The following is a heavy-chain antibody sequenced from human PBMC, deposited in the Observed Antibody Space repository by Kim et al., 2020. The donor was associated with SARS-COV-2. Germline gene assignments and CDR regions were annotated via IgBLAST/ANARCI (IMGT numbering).Heavy chain of an antibody. V-gene: IGHV3-30*02. D-gene: IGHD6-6*01. J-gene: IGHJ4*02. CDR2: GSTK. Sequence: GSTKYAADSVKGRFTISRDNSKTTLYLQMNSLRAEDTAVYYCAKEPRFDYWGQGTLVTVSS. CDR3: AKEPRFDY.